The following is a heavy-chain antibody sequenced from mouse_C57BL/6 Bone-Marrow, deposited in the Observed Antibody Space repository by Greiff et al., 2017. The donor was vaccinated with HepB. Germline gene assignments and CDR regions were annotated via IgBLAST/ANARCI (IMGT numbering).Heavy chain of an antibody. CDR1: GFTFSSYA. V-gene: IGHV5-4*01. CDR2: ISDGGSYT. D-gene: IGHD2-3*01. CDR3: ARDPDGPYYYAMDY. J-gene: IGHJ4*01. Sequence: VQLKESGGGLVKPGGSLKLSCAASGFTFSSYAMSWVRQTPEKRLEWVATISDGGSYTYYPDSVKGRFTISRDNAKNNLYLQMSHLKSEDTAMYYCARDPDGPYYYAMDYWGQGTSVTVSS.